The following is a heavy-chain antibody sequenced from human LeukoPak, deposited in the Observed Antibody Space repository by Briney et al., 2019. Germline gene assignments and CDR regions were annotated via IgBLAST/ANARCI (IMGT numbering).Heavy chain of an antibody. D-gene: IGHD6-19*01. CDR1: GYTFTNYG. CDR2: MNPNSGNT. CDR3: ARGHRIAVAGTGDY. V-gene: IGHV1-8*02. J-gene: IGHJ4*02. Sequence: ASVKVSCKASGYTFTNYGINWVRQATGQGLEWMGWMNPNSGNTGYAQKFQGRVTMTRNTSISTAYMELSSLRSEDTAVYYCARGHRIAVAGTGDYWGQGTLVTVSS.